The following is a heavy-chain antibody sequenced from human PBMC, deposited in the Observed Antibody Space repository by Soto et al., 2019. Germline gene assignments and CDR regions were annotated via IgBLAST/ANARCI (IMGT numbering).Heavy chain of an antibody. CDR2: IDPSDSYT. D-gene: IGHD3-22*01. CDR3: ARHNPDYYYDSSGYYYVSPNDYYYYGMDV. V-gene: IGHV5-10-1*01. J-gene: IGHJ6*02. Sequence: GESLKISCKGSGYSFTSYWISWVRQMPGKGLEWMGRIDPSDSYTNYSPSFQGHVAISADKSISTAYLQWSSLKASDTAMYYCARHNPDYYYDSSGYYYVSPNDYYYYGMDVWGQGTTVTVSS. CDR1: GYSFTSYW.